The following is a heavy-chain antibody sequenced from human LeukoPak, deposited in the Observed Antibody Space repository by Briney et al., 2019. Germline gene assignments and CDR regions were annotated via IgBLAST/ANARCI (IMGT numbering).Heavy chain of an antibody. J-gene: IGHJ4*02. CDR3: AKDRPNYYGSNGHYYRRDGDY. CDR1: GFTSSIYA. D-gene: IGHD3-22*01. Sequence: GGSLRLSCAASGFTSSIYAMSWVRQAPGKGLQWVSSITSSGDGTYYADSVKGRFTISRDNSENMLYLQMNSLRVEDTAVYFCAKDRPNYYGSNGHYYRRDGDYWGQGTLVTVSS. CDR2: ITSSGDGT. V-gene: IGHV3-23*01.